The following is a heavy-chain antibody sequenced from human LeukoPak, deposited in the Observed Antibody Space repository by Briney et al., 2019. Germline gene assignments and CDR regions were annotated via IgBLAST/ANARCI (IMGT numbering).Heavy chain of an antibody. Sequence: GGSLRLSCAASGFTFSSYSMNWVRQAPGKGLGWVSSISSSSSYIYYADSVKGRFTISRDNGKNSLYLQMNSLRAEDTAVYYCARDYHLGYFDYWGQGTLVTVSS. CDR2: ISSSSSYI. CDR3: ARDYHLGYFDY. J-gene: IGHJ4*02. D-gene: IGHD6-13*01. V-gene: IGHV3-21*01. CDR1: GFTFSSYS.